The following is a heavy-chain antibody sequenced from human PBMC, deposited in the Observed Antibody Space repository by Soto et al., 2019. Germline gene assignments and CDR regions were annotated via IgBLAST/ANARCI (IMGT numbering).Heavy chain of an antibody. D-gene: IGHD3-16*01. CDR2: IYYSGST. J-gene: IGHJ5*02. V-gene: IGHV4-59*01. Sequence: QVQLQESGPGLVKPSETLSLTCTVSGGSISSYYWSWIRQPPGKGLEWIGYIYYSGSTNYNPSLKSRVTISVDTSKNQFSLKLSSVTAADTAVYYCARVLFGSNRWFDPWGQGTLVTVSS. CDR3: ARVLFGSNRWFDP. CDR1: GGSISSYY.